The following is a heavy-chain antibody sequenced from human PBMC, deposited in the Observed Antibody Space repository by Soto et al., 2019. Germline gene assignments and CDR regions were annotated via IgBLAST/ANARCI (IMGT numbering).Heavy chain of an antibody. J-gene: IGHJ6*03. Sequence: ASVKVSCKASGYTFTGYYMHWVRQAPGQGLEWMGWINPNSGGTNYAQKFQGWVTMTRDTSISTAYMELSRLRSDDPAVYYCARGASAGALLKPSIAAGYYYYMDVWGKGTTVTVSS. CDR2: INPNSGGT. CDR3: ARGASAGALLKPSIAAGYYYYMDV. V-gene: IGHV1-2*04. D-gene: IGHD6-25*01. CDR1: GYTFTGYY.